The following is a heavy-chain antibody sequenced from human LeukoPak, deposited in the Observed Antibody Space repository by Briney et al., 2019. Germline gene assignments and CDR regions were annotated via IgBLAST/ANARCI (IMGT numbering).Heavy chain of an antibody. CDR3: ARGGAVTRYASAPDY. V-gene: IGHV3-53*01. J-gene: IGHJ4*02. CDR2: IYDEDNT. Sequence: GGSLRLSCEVSGSSVNNKRMSWVRQAPGKGLEWVSVIYDEDNTLYADSVKGRFTISRDNSKNTLFLQMNSLRADDTAVYYCARGGAVTRYASAPDYWGQGTLVTVSS. CDR1: GSSVNNKR. D-gene: IGHD4-17*01.